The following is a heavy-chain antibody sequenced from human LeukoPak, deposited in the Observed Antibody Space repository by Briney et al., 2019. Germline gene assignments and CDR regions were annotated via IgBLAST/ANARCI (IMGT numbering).Heavy chain of an antibody. CDR1: GYTFTNYA. CDR2: INGGNGNT. D-gene: IGHD5-12*01. V-gene: IGHV1-3*03. Sequence: GASVKVSCKASGYTFTNYAMHWVRQAPGQRLEWMGWINGGNGNTKYSQEFQGRVTITRDTSASTAYMDLSSLRSEDMAVYYCAKGGGYEAQYYYYYLDVWGKGTTVTISS. J-gene: IGHJ6*03. CDR3: AKGGGYEAQYYYYYLDV.